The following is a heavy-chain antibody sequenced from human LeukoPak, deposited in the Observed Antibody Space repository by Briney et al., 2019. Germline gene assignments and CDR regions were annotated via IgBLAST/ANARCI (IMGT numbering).Heavy chain of an antibody. D-gene: IGHD6-6*01. CDR1: GDSINDYY. CDR3: ARQIAAHPIDDY. Sequence: PSETLSLTCTVSGDSINDYYWSWIRQPPGERPEWIGYVYFSGSTNYNPSLKSRVTISVDRSKNQFSLKLSSVTAADTAVYYCARQIAAHPIDDYWGQGTLVTVSS. V-gene: IGHV4-59*08. J-gene: IGHJ4*02. CDR2: VYFSGST.